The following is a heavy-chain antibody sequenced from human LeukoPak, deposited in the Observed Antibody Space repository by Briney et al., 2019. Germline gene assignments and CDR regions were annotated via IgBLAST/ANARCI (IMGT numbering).Heavy chain of an antibody. CDR3: ARASSFDETTRYNPSWIGP. D-gene: IGHD2-2*02. CDR2: INHSGST. CDR1: GGSLSGFY. Sequence: SETLSLTCAVHGGSLSGFYWSWIRQPPGKGLEWIGEINHSGSTNYNPSLKSRVTISVDTSKNQISLELTSVTAADTAVYYCARASSFDETTRYNPSWIGPWGQGTLVTVSS. J-gene: IGHJ5*02. V-gene: IGHV4-34*01.